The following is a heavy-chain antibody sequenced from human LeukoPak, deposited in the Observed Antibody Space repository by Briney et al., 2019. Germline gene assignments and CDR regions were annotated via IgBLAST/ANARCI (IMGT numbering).Heavy chain of an antibody. D-gene: IGHD6-25*01. J-gene: IGHJ3*02. CDR2: INAGNGNT. V-gene: IGHV1-3*01. CDR1: GYTFTSYA. Sequence: ASVKVSCKASGYTFTSYAMHWVRQAPGQRLEWMGWINAGNGNTKYSQKFQVRVTITRDTSASAAYMELSSLRSEDTAVYYCARFKAALDAFDIWGQGTMVTVSS. CDR3: ARFKAALDAFDI.